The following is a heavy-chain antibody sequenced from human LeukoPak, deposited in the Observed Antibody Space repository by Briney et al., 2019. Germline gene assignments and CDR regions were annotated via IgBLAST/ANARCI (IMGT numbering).Heavy chain of an antibody. J-gene: IGHJ3*02. V-gene: IGHV1-18*04. CDR1: GYTFTSYG. D-gene: IGHD5-18*01. Sequence: GASVKVSCKASGYTFTSYGITWVRQAPGQGLEWMGWISTYNDNTNTNYAQKLQGRVTMTTDTSTSTAYMELRSLRSDDTAVYYCARVDTAMVTPFPIDIWGQGTMVTVSS. CDR2: ISTYNDNTNT. CDR3: ARVDTAMVTPFPIDI.